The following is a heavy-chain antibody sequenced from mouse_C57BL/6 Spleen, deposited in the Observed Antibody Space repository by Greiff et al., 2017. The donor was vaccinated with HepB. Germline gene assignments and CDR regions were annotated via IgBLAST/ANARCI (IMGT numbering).Heavy chain of an antibody. CDR2: ISYDGSN. CDR1: GYSITSGYY. J-gene: IGHJ3*01. Sequence: EVKLQESGPGLVKPSQSLSLTCSVTGYSITSGYYWNWIRQFPGNKLEWMGYISYDGSNNYNPSLKNRISITRDTSKNQFFLKLNSVTTEDTATYYCASLYDYDGFAYWGQGTLVTVSA. D-gene: IGHD2-4*01. CDR3: ASLYDYDGFAY. V-gene: IGHV3-6*01.